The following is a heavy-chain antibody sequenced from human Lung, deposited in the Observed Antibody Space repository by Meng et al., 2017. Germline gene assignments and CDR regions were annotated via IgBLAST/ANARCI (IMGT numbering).Heavy chain of an antibody. V-gene: IGHV4-4*02. CDR3: ARFDISSSGRGDY. J-gene: IGHJ4*02. Sequence: QVQRQESGPGLVKPSGTLSLTCAVSGGSITSSHWWSWVRQTPGKGLEWFGEIFHSGSTNYNPPLESRVTISVDKSKNQFSLKVYSVTAADTATYYCARFDISSSGRGDYWGQGILVTVSS. D-gene: IGHD1-26*01. CDR2: IFHSGST. CDR1: GGSITSSHW.